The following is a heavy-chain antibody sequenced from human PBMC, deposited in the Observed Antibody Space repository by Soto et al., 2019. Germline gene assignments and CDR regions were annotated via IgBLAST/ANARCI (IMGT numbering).Heavy chain of an antibody. CDR3: AGETYYYGSGNYGWFDP. CDR2: IYPGGNT. J-gene: IGHJ5*02. CDR1: GFTVSTKY. V-gene: IGHV3-53*01. D-gene: IGHD3-10*01. Sequence: PGGSLRLSCAASGFTVSTKYMNWVRQAPGRGLEWVSVIYPGGNTYYTDSVKGRFTISRDSSRNTMFLQMNSLRAEDTALYYCAGETYYYGSGNYGWFDPWGQGTLVTVSS.